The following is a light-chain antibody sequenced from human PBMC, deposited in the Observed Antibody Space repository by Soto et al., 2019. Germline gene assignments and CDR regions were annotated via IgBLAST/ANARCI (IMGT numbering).Light chain of an antibody. CDR3: QQYNRYPYT. J-gene: IGKJ2*01. Sequence: DIQLTQSPSFLSASVGDRVTITCRASQGISSSLAWFQQKPGKAPKLLIYAASTLQSRVPSRFSGSGSGTDFTLTINSLQPEDFATYYCQQYNRYPYTFGQGTKLEIK. V-gene: IGKV1-9*01. CDR2: AAS. CDR1: QGISSS.